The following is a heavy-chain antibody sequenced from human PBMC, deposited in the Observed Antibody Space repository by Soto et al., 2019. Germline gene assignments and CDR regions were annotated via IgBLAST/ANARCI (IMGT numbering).Heavy chain of an antibody. V-gene: IGHV2-5*02. CDR2: IYWDDDK. CDR3: AHIRTGVVVVAATDWWFDP. Sequence: SGPTLVNPTQTLTLTCTFSGFSLSTSGVGVGWIRQPPGKALEWLALIYWDDDKRYSPSLKSRLTITKDTSKNQVVLTMTNMDPVDTATYYCAHIRTGVVVVAATDWWFDPWGQGTLVTVSS. D-gene: IGHD2-15*01. J-gene: IGHJ5*02. CDR1: GFSLSTSGVG.